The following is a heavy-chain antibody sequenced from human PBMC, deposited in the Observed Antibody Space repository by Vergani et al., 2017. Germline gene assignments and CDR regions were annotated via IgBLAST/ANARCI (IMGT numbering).Heavy chain of an antibody. CDR2: ISWNNKNM. CDR3: TKVVDGDRYLEFGGAFDI. D-gene: IGHD3-3*01. J-gene: IGHJ3*02. Sequence: EVQLEESGGGLVQPGRSLRLSCAASGFTFDEYALHWVRQAPGKGLEWVSGISWNNKNMVYADSVKGRFTISRDNAKNSLYPQMNSLRAEDTALYYCTKVVDGDRYLEFGGAFDIWGQGTMVTVSS. V-gene: IGHV3-9*01. CDR1: GFTFDEYA.